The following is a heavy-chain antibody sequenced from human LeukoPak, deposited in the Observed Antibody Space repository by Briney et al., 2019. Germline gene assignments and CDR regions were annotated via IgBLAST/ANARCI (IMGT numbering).Heavy chain of an antibody. D-gene: IGHD5-18*01. V-gene: IGHV1-2*02. CDR1: GYTFACYH. Sequence: GGSVKVSCKSSGYTFACYHVHWVRQAPGQGLEWMGWINPDSGGTNSGQKFQGRVTMPRDTSISTAYMELTGLTSDDTAIYYCTRDRPYTATMWFDTRGQGTLGTVSS. J-gene: IGHJ5*02. CDR3: TRDRPYTATMWFDT. CDR2: INPDSGGT.